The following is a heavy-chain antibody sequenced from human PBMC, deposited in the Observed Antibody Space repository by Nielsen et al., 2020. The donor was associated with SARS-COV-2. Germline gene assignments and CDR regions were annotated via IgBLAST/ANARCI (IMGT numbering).Heavy chain of an antibody. J-gene: IGHJ3*02. CDR3: AREDSWELLRTYDALDI. CDR1: GFPFSSFA. D-gene: IGHD1-26*01. V-gene: IGHV3-30-3*01. Sequence: GESLKISCAASGFPFSSFAMHWVRQAPGKGLEWVAVISFDGSDEYSADSVKGRFTISRDNDKNTLYLQMTSLRTEDTAVYYCAREDSWELLRTYDALDIWGQGTMVSVSS. CDR2: ISFDGSDE.